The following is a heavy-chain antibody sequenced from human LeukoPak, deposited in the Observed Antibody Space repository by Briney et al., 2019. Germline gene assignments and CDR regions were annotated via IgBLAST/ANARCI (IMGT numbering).Heavy chain of an antibody. D-gene: IGHD4-17*01. V-gene: IGHV1-18*04. CDR2: IGAYNGNT. Sequence: ASVKVSCKASGYTFTSYGISWVRQAPGQGLEWMGWIGAYNGNTNYTQKLQGRVTMTTDTSTSTAYMELRSLRSDDTAVYYCARGVVRGDYQSPGGYWGQGTLVTVSS. CDR3: ARGVVRGDYQSPGGY. J-gene: IGHJ4*02. CDR1: GYTFTSYG.